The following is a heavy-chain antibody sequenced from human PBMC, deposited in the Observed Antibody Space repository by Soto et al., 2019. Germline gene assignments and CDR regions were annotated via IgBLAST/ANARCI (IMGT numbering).Heavy chain of an antibody. J-gene: IGHJ4*02. CDR3: VRTSLVVAAATREDY. V-gene: IGHV3-74*01. CDR1: GFTFSSYW. CDR2: INSDGSST. D-gene: IGHD2-15*01. Sequence: EVQLVESGGGLVQPGGSLRLSCAASGFTFSSYWVHWVRQAPGKGLVWVSRINSDGSSTSYADSVKGRFTLSRDNAKNTLYLQMNSLRAEDTAVYYCVRTSLVVAAATREDYWGQGTLVTVSS.